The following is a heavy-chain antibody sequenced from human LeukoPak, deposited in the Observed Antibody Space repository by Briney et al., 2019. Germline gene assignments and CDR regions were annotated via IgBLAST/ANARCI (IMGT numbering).Heavy chain of an antibody. J-gene: IGHJ4*02. V-gene: IGHV4-4*07. Sequence: SQTLSLTCTVSGVSMNYYFWNWIRQPAGEGLQWIGRIHSSGTTNYNPSLKSRVTISVDTSKNQFSLKLSSVTAADTAVYYCARGKAAKYLDYWGQGTLVTVSS. D-gene: IGHD2-15*01. CDR2: IHSSGTT. CDR1: GVSMNYYF. CDR3: ARGKAAKYLDY.